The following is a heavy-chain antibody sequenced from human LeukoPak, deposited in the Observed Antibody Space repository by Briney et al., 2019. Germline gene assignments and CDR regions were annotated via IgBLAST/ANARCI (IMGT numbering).Heavy chain of an antibody. Sequence: SETLSLTCSVSGGSISRSIYFWAWVRQPPGKGLEWIGSINYSGTTYYNPSLKSRVTISVDTSKIQFSLNLSSVTAADTAVYYCARLIEAVGNYFDYWGQGNLVTVSS. J-gene: IGHJ4*02. CDR3: ARLIEAVGNYFDY. D-gene: IGHD6-13*01. V-gene: IGHV4-39*01. CDR2: INYSGTT. CDR1: GGSISRSIYF.